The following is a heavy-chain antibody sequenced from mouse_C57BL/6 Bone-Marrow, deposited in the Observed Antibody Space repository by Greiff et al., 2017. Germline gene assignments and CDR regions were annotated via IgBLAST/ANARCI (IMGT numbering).Heavy chain of an antibody. CDR2: ISNGGGST. CDR3: ARHEDYYGSSSWFAY. CDR1: GFTFSDYY. V-gene: IGHV5-12*01. D-gene: IGHD1-1*01. J-gene: IGHJ3*01. Sequence: EVMLVESGGGLVQPGGSLKLSCAASGFTFSDYYMYWVRQTPEKRLEWVAYISNGGGSTYYPDTVKGRFTISRDNAKNTLYLQMSRLKSEDTAMYYCARHEDYYGSSSWFAYWGQGTLVTVSA.